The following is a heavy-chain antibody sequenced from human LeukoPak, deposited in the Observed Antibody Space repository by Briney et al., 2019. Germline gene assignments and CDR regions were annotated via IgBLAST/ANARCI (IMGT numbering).Heavy chain of an antibody. CDR2: ISGSGGST. V-gene: IGHV3-23*01. D-gene: IGHD1-26*01. J-gene: IGHJ6*02. CDR3: ARVKASGSYYRSYYYYGMDV. CDR1: GFTFSSYA. Sequence: GGSLRLSCAASGFTFSSYAMSWVRQAPGKGLEWVSAISGSGGSTYYADSVKGRFTISRGNSKNTLYLQMNSLRAEDTAVYYCARVKASGSYYRSYYYYGMDVWGQGTTVTVSS.